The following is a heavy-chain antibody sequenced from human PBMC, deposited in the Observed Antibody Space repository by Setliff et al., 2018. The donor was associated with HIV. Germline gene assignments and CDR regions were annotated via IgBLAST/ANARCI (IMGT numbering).Heavy chain of an antibody. J-gene: IGHJ3*02. D-gene: IGHD1-1*01. V-gene: IGHV4-59*01. CDR2: IYYTGST. Sequence: PSETLSLTCTVSGGSISNDYWHWIRQSPGRGLEWIGYIYYTGSTNYNPSLKSRVAMSVDSSNHQFSLKLTSVTPADTAIYYCAREDGSNSHDTFEIWGQEILVTVSS. CDR1: GGSISNDY. CDR3: AREDGSNSHDTFEI.